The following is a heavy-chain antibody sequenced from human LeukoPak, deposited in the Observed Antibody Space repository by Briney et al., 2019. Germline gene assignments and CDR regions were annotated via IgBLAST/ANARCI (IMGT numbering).Heavy chain of an antibody. D-gene: IGHD1-1*01. J-gene: IGHJ6*03. CDR2: IIPIFGTA. V-gene: IGHV1-69*06. CDR3: ARDGKNWNYQYMDV. Sequence: ASVKVSCKASGGTFSSYAISWVRQAPGQGLEWMGGIIPIFGTANYAQKFQGRVTITADKSTSTACMELSSLRSEDTAVYYCARDGKNWNYQYMDVWGKGTTVTVSS. CDR1: GGTFSSYA.